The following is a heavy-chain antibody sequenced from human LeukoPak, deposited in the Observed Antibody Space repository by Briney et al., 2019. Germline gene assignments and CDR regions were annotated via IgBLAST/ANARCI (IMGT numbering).Heavy chain of an antibody. CDR3: ARDTLWFDP. Sequence: SSETLSLTCTASGYSISSGYYWGWIRQPPGEGLEWIGSIYYSGSTYYNPSLKSRVTISVDTSKNQFSLKLSSVTAADTAVYYCARDTLWFDPWGQGTLVTVSS. J-gene: IGHJ5*02. CDR2: IYYSGST. CDR1: GYSISSGYY. D-gene: IGHD2-15*01. V-gene: IGHV4-38-2*02.